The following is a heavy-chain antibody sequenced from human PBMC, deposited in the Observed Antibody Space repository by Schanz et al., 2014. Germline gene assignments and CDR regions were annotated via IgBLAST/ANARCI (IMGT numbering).Heavy chain of an antibody. CDR2: ISASGGST. J-gene: IGHJ6*02. CDR3: AKHLYQYNYYGMDV. CDR1: GFTFNTYS. V-gene: IGHV3-23*04. D-gene: IGHD2-2*02. Sequence: VQLVESGGGAVQPGGSLRLSCAASGFTFNTYSMNWVRQAPGKGLEWVSAISASGGSTYYADSVKGRFTISRDNSKNTLSLQLNSLRADDTAVYYCAKHLYQYNYYGMDVWGQGTTVTVSS.